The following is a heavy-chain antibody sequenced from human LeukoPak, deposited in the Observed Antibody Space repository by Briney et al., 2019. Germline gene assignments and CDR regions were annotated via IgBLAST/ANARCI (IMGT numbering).Heavy chain of an antibody. D-gene: IGHD3-22*01. J-gene: IGHJ4*02. CDR2: MNPNSGNT. V-gene: IGHV1-8*01. CDR1: GYTFTNYD. CDR3: ARDYYDNSGPSGY. Sequence: ASVKVSCKASGYTFTNYDINWVRQATGQGLEWMGWMNPNSGNTGYAQKFQGRVTMTRNTSISTAYMELSILRSEDTAVYYCARDYYDNSGPSGYWGQGTLVIVSS.